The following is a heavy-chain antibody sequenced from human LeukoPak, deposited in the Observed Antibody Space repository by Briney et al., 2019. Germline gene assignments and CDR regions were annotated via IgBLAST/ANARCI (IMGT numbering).Heavy chain of an antibody. V-gene: IGHV3-30-3*01. CDR1: GFTFSSYA. J-gene: IGHJ4*02. CDR2: ISYDGSNK. D-gene: IGHD3-10*01. Sequence: PGGSLRLSCAASGFTFSSYAMHGVRQAPGKGLEWVAVISYDGSNKYYADSVKGRFTISRDNSKNTLYLQMNSLRAEDTAVYYCARVLPKGKYYFDYWGQGTLVTVSS. CDR3: ARVLPKGKYYFDY.